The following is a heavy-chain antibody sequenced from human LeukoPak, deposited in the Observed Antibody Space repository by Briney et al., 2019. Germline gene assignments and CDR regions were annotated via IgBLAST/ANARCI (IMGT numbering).Heavy chain of an antibody. CDR1: GYTLTELS. CDR2: FDPGDGET. CDR3: ATSAKTGTTESVIYYYYGMDV. J-gene: IGHJ6*02. V-gene: IGHV1-24*01. Sequence: ASVKVSCKVSGYTLTELSMHWVRQAPGKGLEWMGGFDPGDGETIYAQKFQGRVTMTEDTSTDTAYTELSSLRSEDTAVYYCATSAKTGTTESVIYYYYGMDVWGQGTTVTVSS. D-gene: IGHD1-1*01.